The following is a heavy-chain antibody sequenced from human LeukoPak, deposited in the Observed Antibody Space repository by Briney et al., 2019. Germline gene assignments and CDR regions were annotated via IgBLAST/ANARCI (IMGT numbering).Heavy chain of an antibody. CDR3: ARDPRWPNLYAFDI. CDR2: IYSGGST. V-gene: IGHV3-53*01. CDR1: GFTVSSNY. J-gene: IGHJ3*02. Sequence: GGSLRLSCAASGFTVSSNYMSWVRQAPGKGLEWVSVIYSGGSTYYADSVKGRFTISRDNSKNTLYLQMNSLRAEDTAVYYCARDPRWPNLYAFDIWGQGTMVTVSS. D-gene: IGHD4-23*01.